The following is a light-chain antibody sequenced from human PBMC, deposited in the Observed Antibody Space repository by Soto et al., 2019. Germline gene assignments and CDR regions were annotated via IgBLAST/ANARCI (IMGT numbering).Light chain of an antibody. CDR1: SSDIGTYNS. CDR2: DVT. J-gene: IGLJ2*01. Sequence: QSALTQPASVSGSPGQSITISCTGTSSDIGTYNSVSWYQQHAGKVPKLMIYDVTNRPSGVSDRFSGSKSGNTASLTISALQAEDEADYYCTSYTTSSTLVFGGGTKLTVL. CDR3: TSYTTSSTLV. V-gene: IGLV2-14*01.